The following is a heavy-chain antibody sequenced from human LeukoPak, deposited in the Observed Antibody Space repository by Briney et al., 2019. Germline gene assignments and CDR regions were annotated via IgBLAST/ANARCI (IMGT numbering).Heavy chain of an antibody. CDR2: ITDSGSTI. J-gene: IGHJ4*02. CDR3: ARDSSGNDY. V-gene: IGHV3-11*04. Sequence: GGSLRLSCAASGFSFSDYNMNWVRQAPGKGLEWVSYITDSGSTIHYADSVKGRFTISRDNAKNSLYLQMNSLRAEDTAVYYCARDSSGNDYWGQGTLVTVSS. D-gene: IGHD3-10*01. CDR1: GFSFSDYN.